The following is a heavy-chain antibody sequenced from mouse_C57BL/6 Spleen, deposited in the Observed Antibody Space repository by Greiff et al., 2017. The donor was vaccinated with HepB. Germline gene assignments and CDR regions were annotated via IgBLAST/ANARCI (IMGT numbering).Heavy chain of an antibody. CDR1: GYAFSSSW. Sequence: QVQLQQSGPELVKPGASVKISCKASGYAFSSSWMNWVKQRPGKGLEWIGRIYPGDGDTNYNGKFKGKATLTADKSSSTAYMQLSSLTSEDSAVYFCARELTGTYYWYFDVWGTGTTVTVSS. J-gene: IGHJ1*03. CDR3: ARELTGTYYWYFDV. D-gene: IGHD4-1*01. CDR2: IYPGDGDT. V-gene: IGHV1-82*01.